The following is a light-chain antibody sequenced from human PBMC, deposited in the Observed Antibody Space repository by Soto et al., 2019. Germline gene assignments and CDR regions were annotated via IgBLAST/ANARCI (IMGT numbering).Light chain of an antibody. Sequence: EIVLTQSPDTLCLSPGGVATLSCSASQSVGSYLSLYHQKPGQSPTLLIYASSNRATGIPARLSGSGSGIDFTLTISSLEPEDFPVYYCPQRSNWYTFGQGTRVEIK. V-gene: IGKV3-11*01. J-gene: IGKJ2*01. CDR3: PQRSNWYT. CDR1: QSVGSY. CDR2: ASS.